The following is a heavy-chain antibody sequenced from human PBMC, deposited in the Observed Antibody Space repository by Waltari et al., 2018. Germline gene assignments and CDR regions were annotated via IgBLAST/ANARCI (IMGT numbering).Heavy chain of an antibody. CDR2: INSDGSGT. V-gene: IGHV3-74*01. J-gene: IGHJ4*02. CDR3: VRRLDKRRGFDY. D-gene: IGHD3-16*01. Sequence: EVELVESGGGLVQPGGSLRLSCAASGFNFTTYWMHWVRQAPGKGLVWVSRINSDGSGTSYADSVQGRYTISRDNAKNTVFLQMNSLRVEDTAVYYCVRRLDKRRGFDYWGQGTLVTVSS. CDR1: GFNFTTYW.